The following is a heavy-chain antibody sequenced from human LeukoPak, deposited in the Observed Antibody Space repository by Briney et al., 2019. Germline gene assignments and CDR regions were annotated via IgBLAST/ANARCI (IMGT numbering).Heavy chain of an antibody. V-gene: IGHV1-2*02. Sequence: ASVKLSCTASGYTFTGYYMHWVRQAPGQALEWIGWINTISGGTNYAQKFQGRVTMTRDTSTSTVYMELSSLRSEDTAVYYCARQRGGQYEDAFDIWGQGTVVTVSS. CDR3: ARQRGGQYEDAFDI. CDR1: GYTFTGYY. CDR2: INTISGGT. D-gene: IGHD2-8*01. J-gene: IGHJ3*02.